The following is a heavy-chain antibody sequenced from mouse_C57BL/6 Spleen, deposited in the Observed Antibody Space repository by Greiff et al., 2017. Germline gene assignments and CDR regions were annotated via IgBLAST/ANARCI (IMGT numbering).Heavy chain of an antibody. CDR3: ARDGYSYYFDY. D-gene: IGHD2-3*01. CDR2: IDPEDGET. J-gene: IGHJ2*01. Sequence: EVQLQQSGAELVKPGASVKLSCTASGFNIKDYYMHWVKQRTEQGLEWIGRIDPEDGETKYAPKFPGKATITADTSANTAYLQLRSLTSEAVAVYYCARDGYSYYFDYWGQGTTLTVSS. CDR1: GFNIKDYY. V-gene: IGHV14-2*01.